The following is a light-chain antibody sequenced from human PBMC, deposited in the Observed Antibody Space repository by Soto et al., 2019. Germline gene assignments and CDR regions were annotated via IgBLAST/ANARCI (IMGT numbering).Light chain of an antibody. CDR1: SSDVGGYNY. CDR2: EVR. CDR3: ISYSSSTTLYV. V-gene: IGLV2-14*01. J-gene: IGLJ1*01. Sequence: QLVLTQPASVSGSPGQSITISCTGTSSDVGGYNYLSWYQQHPGQAPKLLIYEVRHRPSGISNRFSGSKSGNTASLTISGLQAEDEADYYCISYSSSTTLYVFGPGTKLTVL.